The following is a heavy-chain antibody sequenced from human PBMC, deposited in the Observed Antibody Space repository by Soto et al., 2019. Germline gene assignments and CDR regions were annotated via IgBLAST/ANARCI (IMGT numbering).Heavy chain of an antibody. J-gene: IGHJ4*02. CDR1: GFTFSGYN. Sequence: PGGSLRLSCVASGFTFSGYNINWVRQAPGKGLEWISYISSGSGTIHYADSVKGRFTISRDNAKNSLYLQMNSLRAEDTAVYYCARDWSAYGDWRPFDYWGQGTLVTVSS. D-gene: IGHD3-3*01. CDR3: ARDWSAYGDWRPFDY. V-gene: IGHV3-48*01. CDR2: ISSGSGTI.